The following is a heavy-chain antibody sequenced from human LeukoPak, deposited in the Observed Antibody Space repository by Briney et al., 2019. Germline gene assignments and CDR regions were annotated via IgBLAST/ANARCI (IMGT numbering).Heavy chain of an antibody. CDR1: GFTFSTYS. Sequence: GGSLRLSCAGSGFTFSTYSMNWVRQAPGKGLEWVSSITGSSDYMFHADSVRGRFTIPRDNAKNSLYLQMNRLRAEDTAVYYCAREMSTIQDLDYWGQGTLVSVSS. V-gene: IGHV3-21*01. CDR3: AREMSTIQDLDY. CDR2: ITGSSDYM. D-gene: IGHD5-24*01. J-gene: IGHJ4*02.